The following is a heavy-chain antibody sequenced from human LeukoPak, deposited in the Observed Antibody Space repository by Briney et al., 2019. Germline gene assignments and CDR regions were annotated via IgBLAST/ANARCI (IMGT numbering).Heavy chain of an antibody. Sequence: PWETLSLTCTVSGGSISTTGYYWGWIRQPQGKGLEWTGSIYYSGSPYYNPSLKSRVTIFVNTSKTQFSQKLSSVTAAAASVYFGARHEIGCILIPDWGKGTLVTVSS. CDR1: GGSISTTGYY. CDR2: IYYSGSP. V-gene: IGHV4-39*01. CDR3: ARHEIGCILIPD. J-gene: IGHJ4*02. D-gene: IGHD2-8*01.